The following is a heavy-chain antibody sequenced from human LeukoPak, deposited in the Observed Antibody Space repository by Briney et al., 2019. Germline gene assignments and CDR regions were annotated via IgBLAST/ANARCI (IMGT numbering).Heavy chain of an antibody. CDR2: ISSSSSYI. CDR1: GFTFSSYS. V-gene: IGHV3-21*01. Sequence: PGGSLRLSCAASGFTFSSYSMNWVRQAPGKGLEWVSSISSSSSYIYYADSVKGRFTISRDNAKNSLYLQMNSLRAEDTAVYYCARAPSGGSYSDYWGQGTLVTVSS. J-gene: IGHJ4*02. CDR3: ARAPSGGSYSDY. D-gene: IGHD1-26*01.